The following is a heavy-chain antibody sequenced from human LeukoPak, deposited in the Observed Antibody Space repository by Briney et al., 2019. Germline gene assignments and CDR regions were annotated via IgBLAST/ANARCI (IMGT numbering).Heavy chain of an antibody. CDR2: ISSSSSYI. D-gene: IGHD4-11*01. CDR1: GFTFSSYS. V-gene: IGHV3-21*01. Sequence: GESLRLSCAASGFTFSSYSMNWVRQAPGKGLEWVSSISSSSSYIYYADSVKGRFTISRDNAKNSLYLQMSSLRAEDTAVYYCARGDDYSSTFDYWGQGTLVTVSS. CDR3: ARGDDYSSTFDY. J-gene: IGHJ4*02.